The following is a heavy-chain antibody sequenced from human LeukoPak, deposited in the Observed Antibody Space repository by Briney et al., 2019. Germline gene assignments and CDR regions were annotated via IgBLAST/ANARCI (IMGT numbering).Heavy chain of an antibody. J-gene: IGHJ4*02. Sequence: GGSLRLSCAASGFSVSSIYMTWVRQAPGKGLEWVSYIGSSGSTIYYADSVKGRFTISRDNAKNSLYLQMNSLRAEDTAVYYCARDPVLLWFAIDYWGQGTLVTVSS. D-gene: IGHD3-10*01. CDR2: IGSSGSTI. V-gene: IGHV3-11*01. CDR1: GFSVSSIY. CDR3: ARDPVLLWFAIDY.